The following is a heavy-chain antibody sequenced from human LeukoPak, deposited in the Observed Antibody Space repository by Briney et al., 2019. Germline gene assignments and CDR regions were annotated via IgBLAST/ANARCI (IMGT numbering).Heavy chain of an antibody. V-gene: IGHV4-59*01. CDR1: GGSISSYY. D-gene: IGHD2-15*01. CDR3: ARLIMQDCSGGSCYSGYYYYRDV. J-gene: IGHJ6*03. Sequence: AETLSLTCTVSGGSISSYYWSLIRQPPGKGLEGIGYIFYRGMTNYYPSLTGGVTISVDTSKDQFSLKLSSVTASDTAVYYCARLIMQDCSGGSCYSGYYYYRDVWGKGTTVTVSS. CDR2: IFYRGMT.